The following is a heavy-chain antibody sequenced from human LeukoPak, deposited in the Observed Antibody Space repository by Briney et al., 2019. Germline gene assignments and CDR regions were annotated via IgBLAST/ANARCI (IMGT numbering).Heavy chain of an antibody. D-gene: IGHD6-19*01. CDR1: GFTFDDYA. V-gene: IGHV3-9*01. CDR3: AKGKKMTVAGLFDY. J-gene: IGHJ4*02. CDR2: ISWNSGGI. Sequence: AGGSLRLSCAASGFTFDDYAMHWFRQAPGKGLEWVSGISWNSGGIGYADSVKGRFTISRDNAKNSLYLQMNSLRADDTALYYCAKGKKMTVAGLFDYWGQGTLVTVSS.